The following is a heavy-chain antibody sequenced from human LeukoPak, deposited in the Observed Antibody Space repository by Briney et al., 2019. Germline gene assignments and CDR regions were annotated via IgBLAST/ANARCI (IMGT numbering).Heavy chain of an antibody. D-gene: IGHD1-26*01. CDR3: ARDKYSGSYRGPL. CDR1: GFTFSSYG. J-gene: IGHJ4*02. CDR2: IWYDGSNK. Sequence: GGSLRLSCAASGFTFSSYGMHWVRQAPGKGLEWVAVIWYDGSNKYYADSVKGRFTISRDNAKNSLYLQMNSLRAEDTAVYYCARDKYSGSYRGPLWGQGTLVTVSS. V-gene: IGHV3-33*01.